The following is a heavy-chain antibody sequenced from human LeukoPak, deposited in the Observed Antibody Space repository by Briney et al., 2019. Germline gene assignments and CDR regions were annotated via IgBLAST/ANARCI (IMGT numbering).Heavy chain of an antibody. D-gene: IGHD3-22*01. CDR3: AREWSLLRWFDY. J-gene: IGHJ5*01. V-gene: IGHV3-23*01. CDR1: GFKFDNYE. CDR2: ISGAGDDT. Sequence: LTGRSLRLSCAASGFKFDNYEMSWVRQAPGKWLDLVSTISGAGDDTYYADSVKGRFTISRDKFKNTVSLEMNSLRGEDTAVYYCAREWSLLRWFDYWGQGTLVTVSS.